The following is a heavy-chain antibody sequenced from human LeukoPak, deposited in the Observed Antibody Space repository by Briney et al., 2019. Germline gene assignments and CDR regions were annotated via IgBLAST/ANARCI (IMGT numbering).Heavy chain of an antibody. CDR2: ISGTAAAT. CDR1: GFTFSTYG. V-gene: IGHV3-23*01. Sequence: GGTLRLSCADSGFTFSTYGMTWVRQAPGKGLEWVSGISGTAAATFYGDSVKGRFTISRDNSKKTVYLQMNSLRAEDTAVYYCAKDGGEYYDILTGYYPRLYYMDVWGKGTTVTISS. CDR3: AKDGGEYYDILTGYYPRLYYMDV. D-gene: IGHD3-9*01. J-gene: IGHJ6*03.